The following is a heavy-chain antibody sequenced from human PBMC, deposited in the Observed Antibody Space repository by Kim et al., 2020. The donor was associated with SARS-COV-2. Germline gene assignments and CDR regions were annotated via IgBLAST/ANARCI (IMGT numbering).Heavy chain of an antibody. V-gene: IGHV3-15*01. J-gene: IGHJ6*02. D-gene: IGHD4-17*01. CDR3: TTGGIDYGDKKTYGPRSYYYYYGMDV. CDR1: GFTFSNAW. Sequence: GGSLRLSCAASGFTFSNAWMSWVRQAPGKGLEWVGRIKSKTDGGTTDYAAPVKGRFTISRDDSKNTLYLQMNSLKTEDTAVYYCTTGGIDYGDKKTYGPRSYYYYYGMDVWGQGTTVTVSS. CDR2: IKSKTDGGTT.